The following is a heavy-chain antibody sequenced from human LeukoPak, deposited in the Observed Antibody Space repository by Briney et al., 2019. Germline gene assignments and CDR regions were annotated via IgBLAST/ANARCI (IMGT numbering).Heavy chain of an antibody. D-gene: IGHD2-8*01. CDR1: GFTFSSCA. CDR3: AKDTSIGRYCTNGVCSPFDY. J-gene: IGHJ4*02. CDR2: ISGSAGST. Sequence: GGSLRLSCAASGFTFSSCAMSWVRQTPGKGLEWVSSISGSAGSTYYADSVKGRFTISRDNSKNTLYLQMNSLRAEDTAVYYCAKDTSIGRYCTNGVCSPFDYWGQGTLVTVSS. V-gene: IGHV3-23*01.